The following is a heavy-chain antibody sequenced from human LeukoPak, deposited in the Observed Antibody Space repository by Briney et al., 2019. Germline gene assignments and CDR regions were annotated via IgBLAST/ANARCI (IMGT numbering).Heavy chain of an antibody. D-gene: IGHD3-22*01. Sequence: PGGSLRLSCAASGFTFSSYAMSWVRQAPGKGLEWVSAISGSGGSTYYADSVKGRFTISRDNSKNTLYLQMNSLRAEDTAVYYCAKDPGAYYYDSSGYPDYWGQGTLVTVSS. CDR2: ISGSGGST. J-gene: IGHJ4*02. CDR3: AKDPGAYYYDSSGYPDY. CDR1: GFTFSSYA. V-gene: IGHV3-23*01.